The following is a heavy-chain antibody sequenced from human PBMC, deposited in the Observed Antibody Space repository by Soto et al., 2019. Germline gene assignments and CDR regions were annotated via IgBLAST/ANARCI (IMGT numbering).Heavy chain of an antibody. CDR2: IYYSGST. V-gene: IGHV4-39*07. CDR1: GGSISSSSYY. J-gene: IGHJ6*03. CDR3: ARSDIVVVVAATQPYYYYYMDV. Sequence: SETLSLTCTVSGGSISSSSYYWGWIRQPPGKGLEWIGSIYYSGSTYYNPSLKSRVTISVDTSKNQFSLKLSSVTAADTAVYYCARSDIVVVVAATQPYYYYYMDVWGKGTTVTVSS. D-gene: IGHD2-15*01.